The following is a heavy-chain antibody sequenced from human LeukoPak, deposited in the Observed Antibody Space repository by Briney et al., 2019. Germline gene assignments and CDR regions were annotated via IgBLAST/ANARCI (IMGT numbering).Heavy chain of an antibody. CDR3: AGAQSYYYGMDV. V-gene: IGHV4-59*01. J-gene: IGHJ6*02. CDR2: IYYSGST. Sequence: KPSETLSLTCTVSGGSISSYYWSWIRQPPGKGLEWIGYIYYSGSTNYNPSLKSRVTISVDTSKNQFSLKLSSVTAADTAVYYCAGAQSYYYGMDVWGQGTTVTVSS. CDR1: GGSISSYY.